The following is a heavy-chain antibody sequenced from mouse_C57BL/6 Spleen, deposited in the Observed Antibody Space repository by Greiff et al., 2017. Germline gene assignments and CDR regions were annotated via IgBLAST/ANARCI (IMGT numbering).Heavy chain of an antibody. CDR1: GFTFSSYA. Sequence: EVMLVESGEGLVKPGGSLKLSCAASGFTFSSYAMSWVRQTPEKRLECVAYISSGGDYIYYADTVKGRFTISRDNARNTLYLQMSSLKSEDTAMYYCTRDPNYDPDAMDYWGQGTSVTVSS. CDR2: ISSGGDYI. CDR3: TRDPNYDPDAMDY. J-gene: IGHJ4*01. D-gene: IGHD2-4*01. V-gene: IGHV5-9-1*02.